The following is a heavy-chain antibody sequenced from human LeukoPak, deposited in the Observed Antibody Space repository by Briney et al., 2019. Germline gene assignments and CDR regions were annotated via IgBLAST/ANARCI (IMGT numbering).Heavy chain of an antibody. CDR1: AGSISTSNYY. J-gene: IGHJ6*03. Sequence: SETLSLTCTVSAGSISTSNYYWRWIRQPPGKGLEWIGEINHSGSTNYNPSIKSRVTISVDTSKNQFSLKLSSVTAADTAVYYCARSLSWGWCYYMDVWGKGTTVTVSS. CDR3: ARSLSWGWCYYMDV. D-gene: IGHD2-21*01. V-gene: IGHV4-39*07. CDR2: INHSGST.